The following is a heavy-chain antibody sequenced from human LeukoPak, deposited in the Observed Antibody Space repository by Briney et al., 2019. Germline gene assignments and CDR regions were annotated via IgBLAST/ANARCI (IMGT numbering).Heavy chain of an antibody. CDR2: MSSSGSTI. CDR1: GFTFSDSY. J-gene: IGHJ4*02. D-gene: IGHD5/OR15-5a*01. CDR3: ARGPWNGVYAFDY. V-gene: IGHV3-11*01. Sequence: AGGSLRLSCAASGFTFSDSYMSWIRQAPGKGLEWISYMSSSGSTIYYADSVKGRFTISRDNAKRSLYLQMNSLRAEDTAVYYGARGPWNGVYAFDYWGQGTLVAVSS.